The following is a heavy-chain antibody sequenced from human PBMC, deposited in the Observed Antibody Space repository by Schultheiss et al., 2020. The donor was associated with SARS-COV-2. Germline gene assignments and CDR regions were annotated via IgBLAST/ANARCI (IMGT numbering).Heavy chain of an antibody. CDR3: AKERGYCSSTSCPLGDY. CDR2: ISYDGSNK. D-gene: IGHD2-2*01. V-gene: IGHV3-30*18. Sequence: GESLKISCAASGFTFSSYGMHWVRQAPGKGLEWVAVISYDGSNKYYADSVKGRFTISRDNSKNTLYLQMNSLRAEDTAVYYCAKERGYCSSTSCPLGDYWGQGTLVTVSS. J-gene: IGHJ4*02. CDR1: GFTFSSYG.